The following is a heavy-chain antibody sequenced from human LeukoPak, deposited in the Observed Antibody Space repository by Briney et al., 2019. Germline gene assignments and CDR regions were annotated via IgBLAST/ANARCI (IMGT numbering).Heavy chain of an antibody. D-gene: IGHD5-24*01. CDR1: GFAFSNYG. V-gene: IGHV3-33*02. Sequence: GGSLRLSCAASGFAFSNYGMHWVRQAPGKGLEWLAIMWYDGSIKYYADSAKGRFTISRDNFKNTVFLQMNSLRAEDTAVYYCARGRDGYNYYYYYYMDVWGKGTTVTVSS. CDR2: MWYDGSIK. CDR3: ARGRDGYNYYYYYYMDV. J-gene: IGHJ6*03.